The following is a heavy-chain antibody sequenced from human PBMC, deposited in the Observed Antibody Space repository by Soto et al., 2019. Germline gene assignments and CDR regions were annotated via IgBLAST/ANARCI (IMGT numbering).Heavy chain of an antibody. CDR3: ARLSRGAGYSYFDY. CDR2: IYYSGST. J-gene: IGHJ4*02. Sequence: QLQLQESGPGLVKPSETLSLTCTVSGGSISSSSYYWGWIRQPPGKGLEWIGSIYYSGSTYYNPSPKGRVTISVDTSKNQFSLKLSSVTAADTAVYYCARLSRGAGYSYFDYWGQGTLVTVSS. D-gene: IGHD3-9*01. V-gene: IGHV4-39*01. CDR1: GGSISSSSYY.